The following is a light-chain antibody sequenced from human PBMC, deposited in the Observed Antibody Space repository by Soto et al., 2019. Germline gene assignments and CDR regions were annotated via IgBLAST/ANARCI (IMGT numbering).Light chain of an antibody. CDR1: QAIDSW. J-gene: IGKJ3*01. CDR3: QQLQRTPFT. CDR2: TGS. Sequence: DIQMTQSPSSVSASVGDRDTITCRASQAIDSWLAWYQQKPGEAPKLLIFTGSLLHSGVPPRFSGSGSGTDFTLTISSLQPEDFATYHCQQLQRTPFTFGPGTTVDV. V-gene: IGKV1-12*01.